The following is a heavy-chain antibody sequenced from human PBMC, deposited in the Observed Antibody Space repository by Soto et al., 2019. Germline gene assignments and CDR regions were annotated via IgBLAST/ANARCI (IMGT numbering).Heavy chain of an antibody. CDR2: IYYSGST. V-gene: IGHV4-59*01. J-gene: IGHJ6*02. CDR3: AAIVVVPAATYGMDV. Sequence: SETLSLTCTVSGGSISSCYWSWIRQPPGKGLEWIGYIYYSGSTNYNPSLKSRVTISVDTSKNQFSLKLSSVTAADTAVYYCAAIVVVPAATYGMDVWGQGTTVTVSS. CDR1: GGSISSCY. D-gene: IGHD2-2*01.